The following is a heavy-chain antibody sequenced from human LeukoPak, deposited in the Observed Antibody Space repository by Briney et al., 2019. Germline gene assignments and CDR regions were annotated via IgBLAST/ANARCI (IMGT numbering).Heavy chain of an antibody. D-gene: IGHD5-12*01. J-gene: IGHJ4*02. CDR1: GGSFSGYY. V-gene: IGHV4-34*01. Sequence: SETLSLTCAVYGGSFSGYYWTWIRQPPGKGLEWIGEINHSGSTNYNPSLKSRVTISVDTSKNQFSLKLSSVTAADTAVYYCARDWGYSGYEPFDYWGQGTLVTVSS. CDR3: ARDWGYSGYEPFDY. CDR2: INHSGST.